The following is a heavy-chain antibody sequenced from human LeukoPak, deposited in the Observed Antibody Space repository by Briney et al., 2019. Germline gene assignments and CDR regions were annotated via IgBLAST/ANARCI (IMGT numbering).Heavy chain of an antibody. J-gene: IGHJ1*01. CDR1: GFTFSDYA. V-gene: IGHV3-23*01. CDR2: INTDGAKT. CDR3: ARDRYGDEDAEYFQH. D-gene: IGHD4-17*01. Sequence: GGSLRLSCAASGFTFSDYAMSWVRQAPGKGLECVSSINTDGAKTYYEDSVKGRFSISRDNSKNTLYLQMNSLRAEDTAVYYCARDRYGDEDAEYFQHWGQGTLVTVSS.